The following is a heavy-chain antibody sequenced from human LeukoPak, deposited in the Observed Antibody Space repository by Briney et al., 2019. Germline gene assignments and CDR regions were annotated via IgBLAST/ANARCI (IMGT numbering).Heavy chain of an antibody. J-gene: IGHJ4*02. D-gene: IGHD3-10*01. Sequence: SETLSLTCTVSGGSINSYYWSWIRQPPGKGLEWIGYIYYSGSTNYNPSLKSRVTISVDTSKNQSSLKLSSVTAADTAVYYCARGREDYYGPGSYGYWGQGTLVTVSS. CDR2: IYYSGST. CDR1: GGSINSYY. CDR3: ARGREDYYGPGSYGY. V-gene: IGHV4-59*01.